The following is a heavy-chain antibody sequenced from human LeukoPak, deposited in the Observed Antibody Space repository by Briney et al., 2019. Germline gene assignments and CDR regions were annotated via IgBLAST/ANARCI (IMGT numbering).Heavy chain of an antibody. CDR3: ARGYYYDSSGYCLNFDY. D-gene: IGHD3-22*01. J-gene: IGHJ4*02. CDR2: IHPNSGNT. Sequence: ASVKVSCKATGYTFTSYAINWVRQATGQGLEWMGWIHPNSGNTGYAQKFQGRVTMTRNTSLSTAYMELSSLKSEDTAVYYCARGYYYDSSGYCLNFDYWGQGTLVTVSS. V-gene: IGHV1-8*01. CDR1: GYTFTSYA.